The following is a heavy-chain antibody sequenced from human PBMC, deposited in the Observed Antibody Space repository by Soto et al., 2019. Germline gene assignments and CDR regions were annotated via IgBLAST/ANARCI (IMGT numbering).Heavy chain of an antibody. D-gene: IGHD2-2*01. CDR1: GGSISSGDYY. Sequence: QGQLQESGPGLVKPSQTLSLTCTVSGGSISSGDYYWSWIRQPPGKGLEWIGYIYYRGSTYYNPSLKSRVTISVDTSTNQFSLKLSSVTAADTAVYYCARATGARYFDYWGQGTLVTVSS. J-gene: IGHJ4*02. CDR2: IYYRGST. V-gene: IGHV4-30-4*01. CDR3: ARATGARYFDY.